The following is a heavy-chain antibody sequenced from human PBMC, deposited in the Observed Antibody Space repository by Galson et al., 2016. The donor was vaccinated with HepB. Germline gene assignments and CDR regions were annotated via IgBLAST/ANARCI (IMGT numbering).Heavy chain of an antibody. CDR1: GFTFSRCG. D-gene: IGHD6-13*01. J-gene: IGHJ6*03. V-gene: IGHV3-30*18. CDR3: AKDGGSSWAYYYYYMDV. Sequence: SLRLSCATSGFTFSRCGIHWVRQAPGKGLEWVAVISYDGSNKYYADSVKGRFTISRDNSKNTLYLQMNSLRGEDTAVYYCAKDGGSSWAYYYYYMDVWGKGTTVTVSS. CDR2: ISYDGSNK.